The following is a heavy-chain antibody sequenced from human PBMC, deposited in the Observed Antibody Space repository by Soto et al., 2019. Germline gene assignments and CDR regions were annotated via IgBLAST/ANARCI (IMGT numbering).Heavy chain of an antibody. CDR1: GFTFNNYA. CDR2: ISGSGGST. CDR3: AKDLSRTGIRGNFDY. J-gene: IGHJ4*02. V-gene: IGHV3-23*01. D-gene: IGHD1-1*01. Sequence: EVQLLESGGGLVQPGGSLRLSCAASGFTFNNYALNWVRQAPGKGLEWVSGISGSGGSTYYADSVKGRFTISRDNSKNTLYMQMNSLRVEDTAIYHCAKDLSRTGIRGNFDYWRQGTLVTVSS.